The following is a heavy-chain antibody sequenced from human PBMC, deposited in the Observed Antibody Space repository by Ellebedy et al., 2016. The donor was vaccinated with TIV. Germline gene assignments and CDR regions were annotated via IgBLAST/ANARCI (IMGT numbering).Heavy chain of an antibody. Sequence: ASVKVSXXASGYTFTGQHIHWVRQAPGQGLEWMGCVNPNSGGTNYAQKFQGRVTMTKDTSISTAYMELSSLRSDDTAVFYCAKGQRVFDLWGQGTLVTVSS. J-gene: IGHJ4*02. V-gene: IGHV1-2*02. CDR2: VNPNSGGT. CDR1: GYTFTGQH. CDR3: AKGQRVFDL.